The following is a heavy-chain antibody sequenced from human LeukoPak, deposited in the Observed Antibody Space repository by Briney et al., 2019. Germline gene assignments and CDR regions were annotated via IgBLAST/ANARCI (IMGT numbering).Heavy chain of an antibody. CDR1: GGSINSTIHH. CDR3: ASQHNGFDS. D-gene: IGHD1-14*01. V-gene: IGHV4-39*01. J-gene: IGHJ5*01. Sequence: PSETQSLTCTVSGGSINSTIHHWGWIRQPPGKGLEWIGSIYYLGGTLYNPSLKSRVTIYVDMSKNQFSLTVNSVTAEDTAVYYCASQHNGFDSWGQGTLVTVSS. CDR2: IYYLGGT.